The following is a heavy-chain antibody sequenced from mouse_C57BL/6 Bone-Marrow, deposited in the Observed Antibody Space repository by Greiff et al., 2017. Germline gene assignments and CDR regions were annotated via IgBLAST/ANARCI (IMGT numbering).Heavy chain of an antibody. V-gene: IGHV1-81*01. CDR1: GYTFTSYG. CDR3: ASYGSSYDY. J-gene: IGHJ2*01. D-gene: IGHD1-1*01. Sequence: QVHVKQSGAELARPGASVKLSCKASGYTFTSYGISWVKQSTGQGLEWIGEIYPRSGNTYYNEKFKGKATLTADKSSSTAYMELRSLTSEDSAVYFCASYGSSYDYWGQGTTLTVSS. CDR2: IYPRSGNT.